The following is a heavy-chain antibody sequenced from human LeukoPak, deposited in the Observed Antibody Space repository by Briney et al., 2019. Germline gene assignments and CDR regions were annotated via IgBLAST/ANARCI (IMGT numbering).Heavy chain of an antibody. V-gene: IGHV3-48*03. J-gene: IGHJ4*02. CDR2: ISSSGSTK. CDR3: ARRYCSSTSCTLDY. Sequence: GGSLRLSCAASGFTLSSYEMNWVRQAPGKGLEWVSYISSSGSTKYYADSVKGRFTISRDNAENSLYLQMNSLRAEDTAVYYCARRYCSSTSCTLDYWGQGTLVTASS. D-gene: IGHD2-2*01. CDR1: GFTLSSYE.